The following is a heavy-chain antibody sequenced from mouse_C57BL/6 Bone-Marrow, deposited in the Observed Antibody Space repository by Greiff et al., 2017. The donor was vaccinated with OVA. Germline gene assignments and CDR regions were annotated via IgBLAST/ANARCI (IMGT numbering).Heavy chain of an antibody. CDR1: GYTFTDYY. V-gene: IGHV1-76*01. CDR3: ARRITTVADWYFDV. CDR2: IYPGSGNT. J-gene: IGHJ1*03. Sequence: VQLQQSGAELVRPGASVKLSCQASGYTFTDYYLNWVKQRPGQGLEWIARIYPGSGNTYYNEKFKGKATLTAEKSSSTAYMQLSSLTSEDSAVYFCARRITTVADWYFDVWGTGTTVTVSS. D-gene: IGHD1-1*01.